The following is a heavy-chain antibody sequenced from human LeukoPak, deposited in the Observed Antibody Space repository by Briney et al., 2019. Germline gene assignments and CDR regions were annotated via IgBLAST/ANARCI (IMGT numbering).Heavy chain of an antibody. CDR1: GGSISSGGYY. CDR2: IYHSGST. Sequence: SQTLSLTCTVSGGSISSGGYYWSWIRQPPGKGLEWIGYIYHSGSTYYNPSLKSRVTISVDRSKNQFSLKLSSVTAADTAVYYCARFSGSSWYRGAFDIWGQGTMVTVSS. J-gene: IGHJ3*02. V-gene: IGHV4-30-2*01. CDR3: ARFSGSSWYRGAFDI. D-gene: IGHD6-13*01.